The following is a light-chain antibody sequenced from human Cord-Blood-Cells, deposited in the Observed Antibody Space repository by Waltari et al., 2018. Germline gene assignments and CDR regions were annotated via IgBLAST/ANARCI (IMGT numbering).Light chain of an antibody. CDR3: SSYTSSSTWV. V-gene: IGLV2-14*01. CDR2: DVS. Sequence: SALTQPASVSGSPGQSITISCTGTSSDLGGSNYVPWYQQHPDKAPKLMIYDVSNRPSGVSNRFSGSKSGNTASLTISGLQAEDEADYYCSSYTSSSTWVFGGGTKLTVL. CDR1: SSDLGGSNY. J-gene: IGLJ3*02.